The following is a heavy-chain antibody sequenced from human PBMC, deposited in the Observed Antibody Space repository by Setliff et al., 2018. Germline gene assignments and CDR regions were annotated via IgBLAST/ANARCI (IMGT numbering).Heavy chain of an antibody. CDR1: GASINSHY. J-gene: IGHJ4*02. CDR3: ARGQNSYHPGSWGPLYDH. CDR2: FFYSGDS. V-gene: IGHV4-59*08. Sequence: SETMSLTCTVSGASINSHYWSWIRQPPGKGLEWIGLFFYSGDSRYNPSLKSRVTMSVDTSKNQFSLKLSSVTAADTAVFFCARGQNSYHPGSWGPLYDHWGQGTQVTVSS. D-gene: IGHD3-10*01.